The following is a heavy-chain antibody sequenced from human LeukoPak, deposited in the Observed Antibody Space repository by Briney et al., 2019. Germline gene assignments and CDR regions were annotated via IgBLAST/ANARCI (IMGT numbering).Heavy chain of an antibody. J-gene: IGHJ6*02. Sequence: GESLKISCKGSGYSFTSYWIGWVRQMPRKGLEWMGIICPGDSDTRYSPSFQDQVTVSADKSISTAYLQWSSLKASDTAMYYCARHPTYCSGGSCYLLNGMDVWGQGTTVTVSS. CDR3: ARHPTYCSGGSCYLLNGMDV. CDR1: GYSFTSYW. CDR2: ICPGDSDT. V-gene: IGHV5-51*01. D-gene: IGHD2-15*01.